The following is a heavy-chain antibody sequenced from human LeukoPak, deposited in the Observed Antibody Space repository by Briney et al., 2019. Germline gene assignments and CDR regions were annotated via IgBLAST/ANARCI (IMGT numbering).Heavy chain of an antibody. CDR2: IYYSGST. V-gene: IGHV4-59*01. Sequence: SETLSLTCTVSGGSISSYYWSWIRQPPGKGLEWIGYIYYSGSTNYNPSLKSRVTIPVDTSKNQFSLKLSSVTAADTAVYYCARVGYYDSSGYYDSWGQGTLVTVSS. D-gene: IGHD3-22*01. J-gene: IGHJ5*02. CDR3: ARVGYYDSSGYYDS. CDR1: GGSISSYY.